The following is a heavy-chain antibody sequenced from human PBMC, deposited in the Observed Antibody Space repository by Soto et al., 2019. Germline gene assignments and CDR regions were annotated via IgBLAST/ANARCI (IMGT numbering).Heavy chain of an antibody. Sequence: ASVKVSCKASGYTFTSYGISWVRQAPGQGLEWMGWISAYNGNTNYAQKLQGRVTMTTDTSTSTAYMELRSLRSDDTAVYYCARDLSNADLEWLLYFDYWGQGTLVTVSS. CDR3: ARDLSNADLEWLLYFDY. D-gene: IGHD3-3*01. CDR2: ISAYNGNT. J-gene: IGHJ4*02. V-gene: IGHV1-18*01. CDR1: GYTFTSYG.